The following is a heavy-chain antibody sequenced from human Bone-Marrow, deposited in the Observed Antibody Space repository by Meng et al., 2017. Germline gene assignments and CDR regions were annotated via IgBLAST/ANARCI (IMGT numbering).Heavy chain of an antibody. Sequence: CAISGDSVSSNSAAWNWIRQSPSRGLEWLGRTYYRSKWYNDYAVSVKSRITINPDTSKNQFSLQLNSVTPEDTAVYYCARVGSFGWFGDDWFDPWGQGTLVTVSS. J-gene: IGHJ5*02. CDR3: ARVGSFGWFGDDWFDP. V-gene: IGHV6-1*01. CDR1: GDSVSSNSAA. D-gene: IGHD3-10*01. CDR2: TYYRSKWYN.